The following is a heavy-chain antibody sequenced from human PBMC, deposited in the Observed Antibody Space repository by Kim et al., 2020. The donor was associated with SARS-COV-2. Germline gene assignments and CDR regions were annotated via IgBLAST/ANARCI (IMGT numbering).Heavy chain of an antibody. J-gene: IGHJ2*01. V-gene: IGHV3-33*01. CDR1: GFTFSSYG. D-gene: IGHD3-22*01. Sequence: GGSLRLSCAASGFTFSSYGMHWVRQAPGKGLEWVAVIWYDGSNKYYADSVKGRFTISRDNSKNTLYLQMNSLRAEDTAVYYCARGRNYYDSSGYEYFDLWGRGTLVTVSS. CDR2: IWYDGSNK. CDR3: ARGRNYYDSSGYEYFDL.